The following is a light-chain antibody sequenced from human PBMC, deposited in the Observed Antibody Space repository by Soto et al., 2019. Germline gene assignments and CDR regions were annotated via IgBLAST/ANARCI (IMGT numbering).Light chain of an antibody. CDR3: SSYTTTTSWV. Sequence: QSALTQPASVSGSPGQSISISCTGTNSDVGGYNYVSWYQQHPGEAPKLMIYEVNNRPSGVSSRFSGSKSGSTASLTISGLQAEDEADYYCSSYTTTTSWVFGGGTQLTVL. V-gene: IGLV2-14*01. CDR1: NSDVGGYNY. CDR2: EVN. J-gene: IGLJ3*02.